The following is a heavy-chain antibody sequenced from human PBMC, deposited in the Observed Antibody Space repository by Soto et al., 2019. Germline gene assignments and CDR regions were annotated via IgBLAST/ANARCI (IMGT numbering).Heavy chain of an antibody. J-gene: IGHJ4*02. V-gene: IGHV3-30*03. CDR2: ISYDGSNK. CDR3: ATVGATTTLFDY. Sequence: GGSLRLSCAASGFTFSSYGMHWVRQAPGKGLEWVAVISYDGSNKYYADSVKGRFTISRDNSKNTLYLQMNSLRAEDTAVYYCATVGATTTLFDYWGQGTLVTSPQ. D-gene: IGHD1-26*01. CDR1: GFTFSSYG.